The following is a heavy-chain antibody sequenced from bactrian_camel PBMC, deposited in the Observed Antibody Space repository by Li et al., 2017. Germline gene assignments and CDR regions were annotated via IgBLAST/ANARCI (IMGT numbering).Heavy chain of an antibody. D-gene: IGHD7*01. J-gene: IGHJ4*01. CDR1: GDMGRDYC. CDR3: ATGHFSELAPGNGPFNN. Sequence: VQLVESGGGAVQAGESLRLSCVISGDMGRDYCMAWFRQASGKEREGVAAIYTGGGSSTYYTDSVKGQFTISRDNAKNTVTLEMNSLKPEDTAVYYCATGHFSELAPGNGPFNNWGQGTQVTVS. V-gene: IGHV3-3*01. CDR2: IYTGGGSST.